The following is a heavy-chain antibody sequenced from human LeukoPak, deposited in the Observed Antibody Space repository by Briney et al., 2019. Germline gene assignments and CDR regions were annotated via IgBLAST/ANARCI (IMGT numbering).Heavy chain of an antibody. CDR3: ATLVAVAGEDYFDY. CDR2: FDPEDGET. J-gene: IGHJ4*02. CDR1: GYTFTGYY. Sequence: ASVKVSCKASGYTFTGYYMHWVRQAPGKGLEWMGGFDPEDGETIYAQKFQGRVTMTEDTSTDTAYMELSSLRSEDTAVYYCATLVAVAGEDYFDYWGQGTLVTVSS. D-gene: IGHD6-19*01. V-gene: IGHV1-24*01.